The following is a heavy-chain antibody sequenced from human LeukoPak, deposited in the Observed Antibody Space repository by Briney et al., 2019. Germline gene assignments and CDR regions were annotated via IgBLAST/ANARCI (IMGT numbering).Heavy chain of an antibody. Sequence: PGGSLRLSCAASGFTFSSYWMSWVRQAPGKGLEWVANIKQDGSEKYYVDSVKGRFTISRDNSKNTLYLQMNSLRAEDTAVYYCAKDYGSGTYWGFDIWGQGTMVTVSS. CDR2: IKQDGSEK. CDR1: GFTFSSYW. J-gene: IGHJ3*02. V-gene: IGHV3-7*03. CDR3: AKDYGSGTYWGFDI. D-gene: IGHD3-10*01.